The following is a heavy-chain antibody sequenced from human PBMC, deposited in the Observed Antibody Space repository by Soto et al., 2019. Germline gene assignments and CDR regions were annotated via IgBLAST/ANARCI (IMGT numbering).Heavy chain of an antibody. Sequence: QVQLQESGPGLVKPSRTLSLTCPVLGGSIRSYSWSWIRQPPGKGLEWIGYIYYSGSTTYNPSLKSRVTISVDTSKNQFSLELSSVTAADTAVYYCARRYGPGFDYWGQGTLVTVSS. V-gene: IGHV4-59*08. CDR3: ARRYGPGFDY. D-gene: IGHD4-17*01. CDR1: GGSIRSYS. J-gene: IGHJ4*02. CDR2: IYYSGST.